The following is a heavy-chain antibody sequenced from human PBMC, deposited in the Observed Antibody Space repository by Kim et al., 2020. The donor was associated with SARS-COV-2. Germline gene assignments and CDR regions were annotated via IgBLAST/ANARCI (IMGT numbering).Heavy chain of an antibody. CDR2: ST. J-gene: IGHJ4*02. D-gene: IGHD7-27*01. CDR3: ARYLGLFDY. Sequence: STYYNPSLMSRVTISVDKSKNQFSLKLSSVTAADTAVYYCARYLGLFDYWGQGTLVTVSS. V-gene: IGHV4-30-2*05.